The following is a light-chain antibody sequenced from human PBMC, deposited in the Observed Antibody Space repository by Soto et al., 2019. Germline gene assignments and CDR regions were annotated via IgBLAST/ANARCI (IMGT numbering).Light chain of an antibody. CDR2: DAS. Sequence: EIVLTQSPATLSLSPGEGATLSCRASQSVSSYLAWYQQKPGQAPRLLIYDASNRATGIPARFSGSGSGTDFTLTISSLEPEDFAVYYCQQRSNWPVTIGLGTKVEV. V-gene: IGKV3-11*01. CDR1: QSVSSY. CDR3: QQRSNWPVT. J-gene: IGKJ1*01.